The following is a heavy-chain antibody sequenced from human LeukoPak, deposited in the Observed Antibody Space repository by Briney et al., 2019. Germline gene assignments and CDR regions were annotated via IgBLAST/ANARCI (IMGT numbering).Heavy chain of an antibody. D-gene: IGHD2-21*02. J-gene: IGHJ4*02. CDR3: ARDGFTGPVTAYLDY. CDR2: LKHDGSAP. V-gene: IGHV3-74*01. CDR1: GFTFGSHA. Sequence: GGSLRLSCLASGFTFGSHAMHWVRQAPGEGLAWVSRLKHDGSAPSYADSVKGRFTISRDNAKNTLYLQMSSLRAEDTGVYYCARDGFTGPVTAYLDYWGQETPVTVSS.